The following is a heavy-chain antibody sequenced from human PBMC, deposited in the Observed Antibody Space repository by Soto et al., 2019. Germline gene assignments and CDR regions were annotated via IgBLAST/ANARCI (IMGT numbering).Heavy chain of an antibody. V-gene: IGHV3-74*01. CDR3: ARGRGSFYLDF. D-gene: IGHD1-26*01. CDR1: GFTFGNYW. J-gene: IGHJ4*02. Sequence: PGGSLRLSCATSGFTFGNYWMYWVRQAPGKGLVWVSRIHSDGTITTYADSVKGRFTISRDIAKNTLYLQMNSLRAEDTAMYYCARGRGSFYLDFWGQGTLVTVSS. CDR2: IHSDGTIT.